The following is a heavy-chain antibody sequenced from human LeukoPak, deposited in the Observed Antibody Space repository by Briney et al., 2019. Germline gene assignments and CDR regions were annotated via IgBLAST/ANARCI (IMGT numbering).Heavy chain of an antibody. CDR3: ARERGDGDYPVGGIFDY. D-gene: IGHD4-17*01. J-gene: IGHJ4*02. Sequence: QPGRSLRLSCAASGFTFSSYDMHWVRQAPGKELEWVAVTSYDGSNKKYADSVKGRFTISRDNSKNTLYLQMNSLRAEDTAVYYCARERGDGDYPVGGIFDYWGQGTLVTVSS. V-gene: IGHV3-30*03. CDR1: GFTFSSYD. CDR2: TSYDGSNK.